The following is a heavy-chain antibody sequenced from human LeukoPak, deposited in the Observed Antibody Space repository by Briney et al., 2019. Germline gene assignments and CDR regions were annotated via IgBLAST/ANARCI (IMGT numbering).Heavy chain of an antibody. Sequence: PGGPLRPSCVASGFKFSDHGMTWVRQAPGKGLEWVSYISPGSSIIYYADSMKGRFTISRDNAKNSVYLQMNSLRDEDTAVYYCARGERYGDWGQGTLVTVSS. CDR1: GFKFSDHG. J-gene: IGHJ4*02. V-gene: IGHV3-48*02. CDR3: ARGERYGD. CDR2: ISPGSSII. D-gene: IGHD1-1*01.